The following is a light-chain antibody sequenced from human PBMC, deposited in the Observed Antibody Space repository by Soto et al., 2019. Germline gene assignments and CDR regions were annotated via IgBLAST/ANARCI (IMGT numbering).Light chain of an antibody. CDR2: DAS. V-gene: IGLV2-14*01. Sequence: QSVLPQPASVSGSPGQSITISCTGTSSDVGGYNYVSWYQQHPGKAPKFMIYDASNRPSGVSNRFSGSKSGNTASLTISGLQAEDEADYYCCSYTTSNTRQIVFGTGTRSPS. CDR1: SSDVGGYNY. J-gene: IGLJ1*01. CDR3: CSYTTSNTRQIV.